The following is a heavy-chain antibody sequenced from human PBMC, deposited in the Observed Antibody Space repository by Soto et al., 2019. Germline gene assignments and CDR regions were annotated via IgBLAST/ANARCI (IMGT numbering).Heavy chain of an antibody. D-gene: IGHD3-10*01. J-gene: IGHJ6*02. CDR2: IIPMFGSA. V-gene: IGHV1-69*13. CDR3: ASRNTPSKHSSSSGSYSFYYYYIMDV. CDR1: GGTFNRYA. Sequence: GASVKVSCKASGGTFNRYAISWVRQAPGQGLEWMGGIIPMFGSANYAQKFQGRVTITAGESSRTAHLELYSLHSEDTAVYYCASRNTPSKHSSSSGSYSFYYYYIMDVWGQGTTVTVSS.